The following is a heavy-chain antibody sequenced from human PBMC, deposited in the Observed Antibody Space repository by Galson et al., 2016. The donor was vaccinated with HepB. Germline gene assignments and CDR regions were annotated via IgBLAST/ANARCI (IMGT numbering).Heavy chain of an antibody. CDR3: ARVPTDYYDSNGYLRY. V-gene: IGHV3-48*02. J-gene: IGHJ4*02. D-gene: IGHD3-22*01. Sequence: SLRLSCAASGFSFTTYGMNWVRQAPGKGLEWVSYISSSSYSIYYADPVKGRFTISRDNAKNSLYLQLNSLRDEDTAVYFCARVPTDYYDSNGYLRYWGQGTLVTVSS. CDR1: GFSFTTYG. CDR2: ISSSSYSI.